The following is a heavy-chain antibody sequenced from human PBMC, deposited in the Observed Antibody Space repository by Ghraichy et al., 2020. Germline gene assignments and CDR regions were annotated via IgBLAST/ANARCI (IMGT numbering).Heavy chain of an antibody. CDR2: IYTSGST. J-gene: IGHJ4*02. CDR1: GGSISSYY. Sequence: SETLSLTCTVSGGSISSYYWSWIRQPAGKGLEWIGRIYTSGSTNYNPSLKSRVTMSVDTSKNQFSLKLSSVTAADTAVYYCARNQDYYGSGSYYAGRDGRTHFDYWGQGTLVTVSS. D-gene: IGHD3-10*01. CDR3: ARNQDYYGSGSYYAGRDGRTHFDY. V-gene: IGHV4-4*07.